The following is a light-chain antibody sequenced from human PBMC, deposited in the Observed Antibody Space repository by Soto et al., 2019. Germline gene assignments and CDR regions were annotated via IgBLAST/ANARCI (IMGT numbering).Light chain of an antibody. V-gene: IGLV2-8*01. CDR2: EVT. J-gene: IGLJ2*01. Sequence: QSALTQPPSASGSPGQSVTISCSGTSSDVGGYNYVSWYQQPPGKAPKLMIYEVTKRPSGVPDRFSGSKSGNTAPLTVSGLKTEDEADYYCGSLTGSNIVIFGGGTKLTVL. CDR1: SSDVGGYNY. CDR3: GSLTGSNIVI.